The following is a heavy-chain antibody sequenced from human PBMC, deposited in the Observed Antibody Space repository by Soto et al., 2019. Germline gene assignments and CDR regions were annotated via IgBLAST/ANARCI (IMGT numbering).Heavy chain of an antibody. CDR3: AGDGSSGWWYYFDY. D-gene: IGHD6-19*01. V-gene: IGHV3-21*01. Sequence: PGGSLRLSCAASGFTFSSYSMNWVRQAPGEGLEWVSSISSSSSYIYYADSVKGRFTISRDNAKNSLYLQMNSLRAEDTAVYYCAGDGSSGWWYYFDYWGQGTLVTVSS. CDR2: ISSSSSYI. J-gene: IGHJ4*02. CDR1: GFTFSSYS.